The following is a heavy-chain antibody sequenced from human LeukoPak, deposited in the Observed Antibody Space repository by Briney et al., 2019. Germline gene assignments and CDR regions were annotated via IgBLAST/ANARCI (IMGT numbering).Heavy chain of an antibody. Sequence: GASVKVSCKASGYTFTSLDINWVRQAPGQGLEWMGWTNPNSGYTSYAQKFQGRVTITRNTSISTAYMERSSLRSEDTAVYYCARVAGSIDYWGQGTLVAVSS. CDR2: TNPNSGYT. CDR3: ARVAGSIDY. J-gene: IGHJ4*02. CDR1: GYTFTSLD. D-gene: IGHD6-19*01. V-gene: IGHV1-8*03.